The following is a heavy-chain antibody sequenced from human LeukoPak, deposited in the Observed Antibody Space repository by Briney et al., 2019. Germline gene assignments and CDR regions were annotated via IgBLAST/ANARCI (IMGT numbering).Heavy chain of an antibody. D-gene: IGHD3-22*01. Sequence: GGSLRLSCAASGFAFSDYWMTWVRQAPGKGLEWVANIKRDGTEDYYEDAVKGRFTISRDNADNPLYLQMNSLRAEDTAVYYCARDRSDYYDDSGYRPLDYWGQGTLVTVSS. CDR1: GFAFSDYW. V-gene: IGHV3-7*04. CDR3: ARDRSDYYDDSGYRPLDY. J-gene: IGHJ4*02. CDR2: IKRDGTED.